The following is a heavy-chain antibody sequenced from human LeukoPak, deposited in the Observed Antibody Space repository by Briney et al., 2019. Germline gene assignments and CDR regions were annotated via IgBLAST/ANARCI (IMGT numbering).Heavy chain of an antibody. D-gene: IGHD1-26*01. J-gene: IGHJ4*02. CDR1: GFTFSSYS. CDR3: ARGRELPDY. CDR2: IGSSSSYI. V-gene: IGHV3-21*01. Sequence: GGSLRLSCAASGFTFSSYSMNWVRQAPGKGLEWVSSIGSSSSYIYYADSVKGRFTISRDNAKNSLYLQMNSLRAEDTAVYYCARGRELPDYWGQGTLVTVSS.